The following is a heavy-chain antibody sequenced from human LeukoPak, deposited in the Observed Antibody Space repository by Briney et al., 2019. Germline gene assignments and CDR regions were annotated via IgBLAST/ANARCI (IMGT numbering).Heavy chain of an antibody. CDR3: ARGIGYKYVDLEF. Sequence: GGSLPLPCAASGFTLSDYYMSWIRQAPGKGLEWVSYISSSSSYTNYADSVKGRFTISRDNAKNTLYLQMNSLRAEDTAVYYCARGIGYKYVDLEFWGQGILVTVSS. CDR1: GFTLSDYY. V-gene: IGHV3-11*06. D-gene: IGHD5-18*01. CDR2: ISSSSSYT. J-gene: IGHJ4*02.